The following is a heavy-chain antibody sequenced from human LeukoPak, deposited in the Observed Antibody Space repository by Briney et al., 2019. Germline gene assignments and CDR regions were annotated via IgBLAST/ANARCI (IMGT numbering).Heavy chain of an antibody. Sequence: ASVKVSCKASGYTFTGYYMHWVRQAPGQGLEWMGWINPNSGGTNYAQKFQGRVTMTTDTSTSTAYMELRSLRSDDTAVYYCARENYDSSGYYEYNWFDPWGQGTLVTVSS. CDR2: INPNSGGT. CDR1: GYTFTGYY. D-gene: IGHD3-22*01. J-gene: IGHJ5*02. CDR3: ARENYDSSGYYEYNWFDP. V-gene: IGHV1-2*02.